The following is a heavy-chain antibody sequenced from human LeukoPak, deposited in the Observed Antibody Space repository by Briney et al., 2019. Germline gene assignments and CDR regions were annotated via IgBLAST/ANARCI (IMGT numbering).Heavy chain of an antibody. V-gene: IGHV1-69*04. CDR3: ARVVVVATRAYYFDF. CDR2: IIPILDIS. Sequence: GASVKVSCKASGDTFSGYAISWVRQAPGQGLEWMGRIIPILDISNYAQKFQGRVTITADKSTSTAYMELNSLRSEDTAVYFCARVVVVATRAYYFDFWGQGTLLTVSS. D-gene: IGHD2-15*01. CDR1: GDTFSGYA. J-gene: IGHJ4*02.